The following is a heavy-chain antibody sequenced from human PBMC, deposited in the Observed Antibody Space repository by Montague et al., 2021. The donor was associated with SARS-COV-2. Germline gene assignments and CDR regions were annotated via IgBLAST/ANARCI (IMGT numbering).Heavy chain of an antibody. D-gene: IGHD5-24*01. CDR2: IYYRGST. Sequence: SETLSLTCTVSGGSTNSSYWSWIRQPPGKGLEWIGYIYYRGSTNYNPSLKTRVTISVDTSKNKFSLKLSSVTAADAAVYDCAREDRWNWFDPWGQGTLVIVSS. CDR3: AREDRWNWFDP. J-gene: IGHJ5*02. CDR1: GGSTNSSY. V-gene: IGHV4-59*01.